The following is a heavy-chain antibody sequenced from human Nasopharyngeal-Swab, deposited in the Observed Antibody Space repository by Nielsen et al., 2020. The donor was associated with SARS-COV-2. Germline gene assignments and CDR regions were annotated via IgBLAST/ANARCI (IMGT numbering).Heavy chain of an antibody. J-gene: IGHJ5*02. CDR2: ITPSGDST. CDR3: VKDSTWFDP. V-gene: IGHV3-23*01. CDR1: GFTFSSYA. Sequence: GESLKISCAASGFTFSSYAMRWVRQAPGKGLEWVSAITPSGDSTYYADSVKGRFTISRDNSKNTLYLQMNSLRAEDTAVYYCVKDSTWFDPWGQGTLVTVSS.